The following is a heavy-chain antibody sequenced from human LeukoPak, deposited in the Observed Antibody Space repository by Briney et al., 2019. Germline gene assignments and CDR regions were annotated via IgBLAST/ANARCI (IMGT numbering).Heavy chain of an antibody. CDR3: AKLGSHYWYFDL. V-gene: IGHV3-23*01. D-gene: IGHD7-27*01. CDR1: GFTFSSYG. Sequence: GGSLRLSCAASGFTFSSYGMHWVRQAPGKGLEWVSAISGSGGSTYYADSVKGRFTISRDNSKNTLYLQMNSLRAEDTAVYYCAKLGSHYWYFDLWGRGTLVTVSS. J-gene: IGHJ2*01. CDR2: ISGSGGST.